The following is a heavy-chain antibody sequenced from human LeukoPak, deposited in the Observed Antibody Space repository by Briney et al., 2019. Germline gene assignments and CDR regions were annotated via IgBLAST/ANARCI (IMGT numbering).Heavy chain of an antibody. CDR3: ARGPITMIVVVINDNWFDP. J-gene: IGHJ5*02. Sequence: SVKVSCKASGYTFTGYYMHWVRQAPGQGLEWMGWIIPVSGGTNYAKKFQGRVTMTRDTSISTAYMELSRLRSDDTAVYYCARGPITMIVVVINDNWFDPWGQGTLVTAYS. D-gene: IGHD3-22*01. CDR2: IIPVSGGT. V-gene: IGHV1-2*02. CDR1: GYTFTGYY.